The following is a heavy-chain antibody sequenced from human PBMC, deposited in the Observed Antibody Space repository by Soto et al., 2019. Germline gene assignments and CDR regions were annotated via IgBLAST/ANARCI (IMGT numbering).Heavy chain of an antibody. CDR3: ATTTHVRFLETYPLSY. V-gene: IGHV1-24*01. J-gene: IGHJ4*02. D-gene: IGHD3-3*01. Sequence: ASVKVSCKVSGYTLTELSMHWVRQAPGKGLEWMGGFDPEDGETIYAQKFQGRVTMTEDTSTDTAYMELSSLRSEDTAVYYCATTTHVRFLETYPLSYWGQGTLVTVSS. CDR2: FDPEDGET. CDR1: GYTLTELS.